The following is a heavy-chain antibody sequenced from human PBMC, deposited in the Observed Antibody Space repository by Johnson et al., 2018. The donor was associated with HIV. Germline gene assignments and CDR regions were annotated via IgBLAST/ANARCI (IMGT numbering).Heavy chain of an antibody. V-gene: IGHV3-15*01. CDR2: IKSKTDGGAI. CDR3: STAGSKGAFDI. J-gene: IGHJ3*02. CDR1: GFTFSSYA. Sequence: VQLVESGGGLVHPGGSLRLSCAASGFTFSSYAMSWVRQAPGKGLEWVGRIKSKTDGGAIDYAAPVKGRFSVSRDDSKDTLYLQMNSLKTEDTAVYYCSTAGSKGAFDIWGQGTMVTVSS. D-gene: IGHD3-10*01.